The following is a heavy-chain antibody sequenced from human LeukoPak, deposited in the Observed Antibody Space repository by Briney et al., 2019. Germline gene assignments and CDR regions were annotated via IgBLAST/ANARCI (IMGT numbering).Heavy chain of an antibody. J-gene: IGHJ3*02. Sequence: PEPLSLTCTVSGGSISSYYWSWLRQPTGKGLEWSGYIYYSGSTNYNPYLKSRVTISVDTSKNQFSLKLSSVTAADTAVYYCARPRIAAAHDAFDIWGQGTMVTVSS. CDR2: IYYSGST. CDR3: ARPRIAAAHDAFDI. V-gene: IGHV4-59*08. CDR1: GGSISSYY. D-gene: IGHD6-13*01.